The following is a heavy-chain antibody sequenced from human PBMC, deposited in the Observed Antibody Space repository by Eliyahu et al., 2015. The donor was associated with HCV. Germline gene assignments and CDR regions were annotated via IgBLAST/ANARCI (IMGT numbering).Heavy chain of an antibody. Sequence: QVQLVESGGGVVQPGRSLXLSXAAXGFPFNXFXXPWVRQAPGKGLDWVAVISHDGSRQYYADSVKGRFTISRDNSKNTLFLQMNNLRVEDTALYYCTRGGCSGGACSFGSDDDYWGQGTLVTVSS. D-gene: IGHD2-15*01. CDR2: ISHDGSRQ. CDR3: TRGGCSGGACSFGSDDDY. CDR1: GFPFNXFX. V-gene: IGHV3-30-3*01. J-gene: IGHJ4*02.